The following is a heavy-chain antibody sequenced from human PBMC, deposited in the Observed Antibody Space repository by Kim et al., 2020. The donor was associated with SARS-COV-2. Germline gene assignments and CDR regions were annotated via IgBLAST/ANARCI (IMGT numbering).Heavy chain of an antibody. V-gene: IGHV1-18*04. J-gene: IGHJ4*02. CDR3: ARDDSSSWSYYFDY. D-gene: IGHD6-13*01. CDR1: GYTFTSYG. CDR2: ISAYNGNT. Sequence: ASVKVSCKASGYTFTSYGISWVRQAPGQGLEWMGWISAYNGNTNYAQKLQGRVTMTTDTSTSTAYMELRSLRSDDTAVYYCARDDSSSWSYYFDYWGQGTLVTVSS.